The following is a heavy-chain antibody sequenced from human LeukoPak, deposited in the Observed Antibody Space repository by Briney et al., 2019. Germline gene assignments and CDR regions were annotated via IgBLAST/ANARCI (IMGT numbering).Heavy chain of an antibody. J-gene: IGHJ4*02. CDR2: MNPNSGNT. CDR1: GYTFTSFD. D-gene: IGHD6-13*01. V-gene: IGHV1-8*01. Sequence: ASVKVSCKASGYTFTSFDFNWVRQATGQGLEWMGWMNPNSGNTGYAQKFQGRVTMTRNTSISTAYMELSSLRSEDTAVYYCATDYPGYSSSWRIWGQGTLVTVSS. CDR3: ATDYPGYSSSWRI.